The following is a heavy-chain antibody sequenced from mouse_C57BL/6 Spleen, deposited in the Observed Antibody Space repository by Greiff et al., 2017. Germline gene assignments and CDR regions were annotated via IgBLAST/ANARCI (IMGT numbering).Heavy chain of an antibody. CDR1: GYAFSSYW. Sequence: QVQLQQSGAELVKPGASVKISCKASGYAFSSYWMNWVKQRPGKGLEWIGQIYPGDGDTNYNGKFKGKATLTADKSSSTAYMQLSSLTSEDSAVYFCARSEAYCYYGFAYWGQGTLVTVSA. CDR2: IYPGDGDT. D-gene: IGHD1-1*01. V-gene: IGHV1-80*01. J-gene: IGHJ3*01. CDR3: ARSEAYCYYGFAY.